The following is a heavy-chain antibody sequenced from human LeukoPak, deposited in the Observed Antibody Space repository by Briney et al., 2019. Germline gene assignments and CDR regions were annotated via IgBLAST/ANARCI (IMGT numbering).Heavy chain of an antibody. CDR2: IYYSGST. V-gene: IGHV4-59*08. Sequence: SETLSLTCTVSGGSISSYYWGWIRQPPGKGLEWIGCIYYSGSTNYNPSLKSRVTISVDTSKNQFSLKLSSVTAADTAVYYCARFGIAVAAAFDIWGQGTMVTVSS. CDR1: GGSISSYY. D-gene: IGHD6-19*01. J-gene: IGHJ3*02. CDR3: ARFGIAVAAAFDI.